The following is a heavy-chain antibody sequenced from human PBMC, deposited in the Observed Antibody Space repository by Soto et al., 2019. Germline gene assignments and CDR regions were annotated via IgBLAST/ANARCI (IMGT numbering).Heavy chain of an antibody. Sequence: ASVKVSCKASGYTFTSYYMHCLRQAPGQGLEWMGIINPSGGTTSYAQKFQGRVTMTRDPSTDTVYMEMSSLRSDDTAVYYCARGHISVPGPGDYWGEGTLVNVSS. CDR2: INPSGGTT. CDR3: ARGHISVPGPGDY. CDR1: GYTFTSYY. J-gene: IGHJ4*02. D-gene: IGHD6-13*01. V-gene: IGHV1-46*01.